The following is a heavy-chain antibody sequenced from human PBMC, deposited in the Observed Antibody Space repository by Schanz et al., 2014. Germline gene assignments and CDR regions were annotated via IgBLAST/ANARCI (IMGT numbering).Heavy chain of an antibody. J-gene: IGHJ4*02. CDR1: GFTFSSYA. V-gene: IGHV3-74*02. CDR3: VSQTGSPNY. D-gene: IGHD6-13*01. Sequence: EVQLLESGGGLVQPGGSLRLSCAASGFTFSSYAMSWVRQDPGKGLVWVARINSVGSNTDYADSVTGRFTISRDNAKNTLYLQMNTLRAEDTAVYFCVSQTGSPNYWGQGTLVTVSS. CDR2: INSVGSNT.